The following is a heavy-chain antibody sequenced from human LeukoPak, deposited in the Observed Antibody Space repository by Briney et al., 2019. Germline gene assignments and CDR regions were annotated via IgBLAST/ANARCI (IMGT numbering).Heavy chain of an antibody. D-gene: IGHD3-16*02. Sequence: GSSVKVSCKASGGTFSSYAISWVRQAPGQGLEWMGGIIPIFGTANYAQKFQGRVTITADESTSTAYMELSSLRSEDTAVYHCARDLDNVWGSYRYKAGCWGQGTLVTVSS. J-gene: IGHJ4*02. CDR3: ARDLDNVWGSYRYKAGC. CDR2: IIPIFGTA. CDR1: GGTFSSYA. V-gene: IGHV1-69*01.